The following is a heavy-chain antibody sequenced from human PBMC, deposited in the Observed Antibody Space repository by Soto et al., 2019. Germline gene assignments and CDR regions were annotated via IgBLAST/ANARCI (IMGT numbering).Heavy chain of an antibody. CDR1: GFTFSSYS. CDR3: ARVGASSAQGDY. D-gene: IGHD3-22*01. Sequence: KPGGSLRLSCAASGFTFSSYSMNWVRQAPGKGLEWVSSISSSSSYIYYADSVKGRFTISRDNAKNSLYLQMNSLRAEDTAVYYCARVGASSAQGDYWGQGTLVTVSS. CDR2: ISSSSSYI. V-gene: IGHV3-21*01. J-gene: IGHJ4*02.